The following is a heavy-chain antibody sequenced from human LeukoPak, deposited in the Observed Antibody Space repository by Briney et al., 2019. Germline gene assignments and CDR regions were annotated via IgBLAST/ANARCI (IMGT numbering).Heavy chain of an antibody. CDR2: ISYDGSNK. CDR3: AKGLYDSSADAFDI. CDR1: GFTFSSYG. V-gene: IGHV3-30*18. J-gene: IGHJ3*02. Sequence: GGSLRLSCAASGFTFSSYGMHWVRQAPGKGLEWVAVISYDGSNKYYADSVKGRFTISRDNSKNTLYLQMNSLRAEDTAVYYCAKGLYDSSADAFDIWGQGTMVTVSS. D-gene: IGHD3-22*01.